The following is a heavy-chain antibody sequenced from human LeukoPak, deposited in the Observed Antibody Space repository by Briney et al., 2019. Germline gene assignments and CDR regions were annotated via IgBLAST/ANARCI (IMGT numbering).Heavy chain of an antibody. D-gene: IGHD2-21*02. CDR2: LHQTGRN. CDR3: VAEMTASAAFDI. J-gene: IGHJ3*02. Sequence: SETLSLTCTVPGDSITSSSHYWGWIRQPPGKRLEWIGSLHQTGRNYSNAALKSRVTISMDTAKRQFSLKVNSVTAADSGVYYCVAEMTASAAFDIWGQGTMVAVSS. V-gene: IGHV4-39*01. CDR1: GDSITSSSHY.